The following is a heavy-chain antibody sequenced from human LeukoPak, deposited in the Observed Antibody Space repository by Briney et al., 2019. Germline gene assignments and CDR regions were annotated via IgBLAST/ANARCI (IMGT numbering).Heavy chain of an antibody. CDR1: GFTFSDYY. CDR2: ISSSSSYI. Sequence: PGGSLRLSCAASGFTFSDYYMNWVPQAPGKGLEWVSSISSSSSYIYYADSVKGRFTISRDNAKNSLYLQMNSLRAEDTAVYYCARRGNYYFDYWGQGTLVTVSS. V-gene: IGHV3-21*01. J-gene: IGHJ4*02. CDR3: ARRGNYYFDY. D-gene: IGHD1-7*01.